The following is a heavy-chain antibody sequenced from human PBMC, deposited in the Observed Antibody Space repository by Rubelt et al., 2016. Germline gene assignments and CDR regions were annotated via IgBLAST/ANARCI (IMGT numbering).Heavy chain of an antibody. CDR1: GYSISSGSY. Sequence: QVQLQESGPGLVKPSETLSLTCTVSGYSISSGSYWGWIRQPPGKGLEWIGSIYQSGSTYYNPSLKSRVTISVDTSKNQYSLKLSVVTDADTAVYYGARARSVLVPGVDYWGQGTLVTVAS. J-gene: IGHJ4*02. CDR3: ARARSVLVPGVDY. D-gene: IGHD2-2*01. V-gene: IGHV4-38-2*02. CDR2: IYQSGST.